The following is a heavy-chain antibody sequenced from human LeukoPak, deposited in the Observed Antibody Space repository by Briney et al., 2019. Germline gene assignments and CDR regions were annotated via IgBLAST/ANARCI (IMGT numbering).Heavy chain of an antibody. J-gene: IGHJ4*02. CDR2: INPNSGGT. V-gene: IGHV1-2*06. CDR1: GYTFTGYY. Sequence: ASVKVPCKASGYTFTGYYMHWVRQAPGQGLQYMGRINPNSGGTNYAPKFQDRVTLTRDTSISTAYMELGRLRSDDTAVYYCALTAVTTLDFDYWGQGTLVTVSS. D-gene: IGHD4-17*01. CDR3: ALTAVTTLDFDY.